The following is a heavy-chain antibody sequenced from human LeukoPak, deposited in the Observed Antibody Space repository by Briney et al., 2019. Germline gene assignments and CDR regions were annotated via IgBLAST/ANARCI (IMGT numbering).Heavy chain of an antibody. J-gene: IGHJ5*02. V-gene: IGHV1-69*04. D-gene: IGHD2-15*01. Sequence: SVKLSCKASGGTFSSYAISWVRQAPGQGLEWRGRIIPILGIANYAQKFQGRVTITADKSTSTAYMELSSLRSEDTAVYYCARLTNGYCSGGSCYRANGFDPWGQGTLVTVSS. CDR2: IIPILGIA. CDR3: ARLTNGYCSGGSCYRANGFDP. CDR1: GGTFSSYA.